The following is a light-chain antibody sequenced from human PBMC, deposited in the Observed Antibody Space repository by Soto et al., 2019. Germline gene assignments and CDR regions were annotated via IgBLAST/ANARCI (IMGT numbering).Light chain of an antibody. Sequence: TVFTKSPGTPSWSPVEIATLSFRSSQSVSSSYLAWYQQKPGQAPRLLIYGASSRATGIPARFSGSGSGTDFTLTISSLEPEDFAVYYCQQRTNWQSTYGGGTKVEIK. CDR2: GAS. CDR1: QSVSSSY. J-gene: IGKJ4*01. V-gene: IGKV3D-20*02. CDR3: QQRTNWQST.